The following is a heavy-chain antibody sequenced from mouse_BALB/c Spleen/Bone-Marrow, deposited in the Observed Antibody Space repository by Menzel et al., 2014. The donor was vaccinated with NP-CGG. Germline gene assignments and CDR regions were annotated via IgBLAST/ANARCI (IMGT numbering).Heavy chain of an antibody. V-gene: IGHV7-3*02. Sequence: EVHLVESGGGLVQPGGSLILSCATSGFTFTDYYMNWVRQPPGKALEWLGFIRNKAYSYTTEYSASVKGRFTISRDNSQSILYLQMNTLRAEDSATYYCARDMGGLLFDYWGQGTTLTVSS. CDR2: IRNKAYSYTT. CDR3: ARDMGGLLFDY. J-gene: IGHJ2*01. CDR1: GFTFTDYY. D-gene: IGHD2-3*01.